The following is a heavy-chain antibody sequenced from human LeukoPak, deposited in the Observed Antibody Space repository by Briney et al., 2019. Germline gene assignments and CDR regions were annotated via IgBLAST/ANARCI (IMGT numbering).Heavy chain of an antibody. CDR1: GGSLSGYY. CDR3: ARGRDPRYSYGPFPPPGTYGMDV. Sequence: SETLSLTCAVYGGSLSGYYWSWIRQPPGKGLEWVGEINHSGSTNYNPSLKSRVTISVDTSKNQFSLKLSSVTAADTAVYYCARGRDPRYSYGPFPPPGTYGMDVWGQGTTVTASS. J-gene: IGHJ6*02. CDR2: INHSGST. D-gene: IGHD5-18*01. V-gene: IGHV4-34*01.